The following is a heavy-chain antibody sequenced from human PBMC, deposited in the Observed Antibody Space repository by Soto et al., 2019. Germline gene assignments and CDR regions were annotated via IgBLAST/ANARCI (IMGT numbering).Heavy chain of an antibody. CDR3: AGSSAAGAYYYYGMEV. Sequence: QVQLVQSGAEVKKPGASVKVSCKASGYTFTSYGISWVRQAPGQGLEWMGWNSAYNGNTNHPQKLQGRVTKTTGTSTRTAYMELRSLKSDDTALYYCAGSSAAGAYYYYGMEVWGQGTTVTVCS. CDR2: NSAYNGNT. CDR1: GYTFTSYG. J-gene: IGHJ6*02. V-gene: IGHV1-18*01. D-gene: IGHD6-13*01.